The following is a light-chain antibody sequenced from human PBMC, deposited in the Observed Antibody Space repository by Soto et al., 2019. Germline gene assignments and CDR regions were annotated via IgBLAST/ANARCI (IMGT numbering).Light chain of an antibody. CDR1: QGISSY. CDR3: QQYYSYPPP. J-gene: IGKJ2*01. Sequence: AIRMTQSPSSFSASTGDRVTITCRASQGISSYLAWYQQKPGKAPKLLIYAASTLQSGVPSRFSGSGSGTDFTLTISCLQSEDFATYCCQQYYSYPPPFGQGTKLEIK. V-gene: IGKV1-8*01. CDR2: AAS.